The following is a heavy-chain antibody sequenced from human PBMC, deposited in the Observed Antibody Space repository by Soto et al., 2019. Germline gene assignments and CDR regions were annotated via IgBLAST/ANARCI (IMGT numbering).Heavy chain of an antibody. CDR3: ARDLAAAGNFDY. CDR1: GFTFSSYS. J-gene: IGHJ4*02. Sequence: GSLRLSCAASGFTFSSYSLNWVRQAPGKGLEWVSYISSSSSNIYYADSVKGRFTISRDNARNSLYLQMNSLRAEDTAAYYCARDLAAAGNFDYWGQGTLVTVSS. D-gene: IGHD6-13*01. CDR2: ISSSSSNI. V-gene: IGHV3-48*01.